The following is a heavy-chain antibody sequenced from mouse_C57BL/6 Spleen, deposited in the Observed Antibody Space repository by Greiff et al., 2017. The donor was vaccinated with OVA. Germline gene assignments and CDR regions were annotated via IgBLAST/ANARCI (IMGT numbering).Heavy chain of an antibody. CDR3: ARRGDGNYFDY. Sequence: VQLQQSGAELVRPGTSVKVSCKASGYAFTNYLIEWVKQRPGQGLEWIGVINPGRGGTNYNEKFKGKATLTADKSSSTAYMQLSSLTSEDSAVYFCARRGDGNYFDYWGQGTTLTVSS. D-gene: IGHD2-1*01. V-gene: IGHV1-54*01. CDR2: INPGRGGT. CDR1: GYAFTNYL. J-gene: IGHJ2*01.